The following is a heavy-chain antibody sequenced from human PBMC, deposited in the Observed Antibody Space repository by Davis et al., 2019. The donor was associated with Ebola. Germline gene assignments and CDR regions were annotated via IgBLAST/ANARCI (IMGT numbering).Heavy chain of an antibody. J-gene: IGHJ4*02. CDR3: ARDADTTSHYSHFDY. Sequence: PGGSLRLSCAASGFSLSNYGMHWVRQAPGKGLEWVAVIWYNGVKKDYADSVKGRFTISRDDSEKTVYLLMNSLRVEDTAVYYCARDADTTSHYSHFDYWGQGTLVTASS. CDR1: GFSLSNYG. D-gene: IGHD3-22*01. CDR2: IWYNGVKK. V-gene: IGHV3-33*01.